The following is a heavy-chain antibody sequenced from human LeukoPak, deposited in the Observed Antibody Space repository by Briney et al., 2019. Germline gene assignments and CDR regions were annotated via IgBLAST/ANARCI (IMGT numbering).Heavy chain of an antibody. CDR3: AREDPQTTVPEGMDV. V-gene: IGHV4-59*01. Sequence: SETLSLTCTVSGGSISNYYWSWIRQPPGKGLEWIGYIYYSGTTNSNPSLKSRVTISVDTSKNQFSLQLRSVTAADTAVYYCAREDPQTTVPEGMDVWGQGTTVIVSS. D-gene: IGHD4-17*01. CDR1: GGSISNYY. CDR2: IYYSGTT. J-gene: IGHJ6*02.